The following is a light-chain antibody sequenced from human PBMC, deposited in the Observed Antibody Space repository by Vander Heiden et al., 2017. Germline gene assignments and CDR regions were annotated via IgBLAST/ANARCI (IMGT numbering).Light chain of an antibody. CDR3: QQYHNWPPWT. CDR1: RSVSTN. V-gene: IGKV3-15*01. Sequence: EIVMTQSPATLSGSLGERVTLSCRASRSVSTNLAWYQQKPGQAPRVLLFDASTRASGIPPRFSGSGSGTDFTLTISGLQSEDFAIYYCQQYHNWPPWTFGQGTKVDIK. CDR2: DAS. J-gene: IGKJ1*01.